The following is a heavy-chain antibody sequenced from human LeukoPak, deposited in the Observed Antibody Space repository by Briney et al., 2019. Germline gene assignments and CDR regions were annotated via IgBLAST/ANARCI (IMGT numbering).Heavy chain of an antibody. CDR3: ARGVSGYQGGWFDP. V-gene: IGHV3-9*03. CDR2: ISWNSGSI. Sequence: GRSLRLSCAASGFTFDDYAMHWVRQAPGKGLEWVSGISWNSGSIGYADSVKGRFTISRDNAKNSLYLQMNSLRAEDMALYYCARGVSGYQGGWFDPWGQGTLVTVSS. J-gene: IGHJ5*02. CDR1: GFTFDDYA. D-gene: IGHD3-22*01.